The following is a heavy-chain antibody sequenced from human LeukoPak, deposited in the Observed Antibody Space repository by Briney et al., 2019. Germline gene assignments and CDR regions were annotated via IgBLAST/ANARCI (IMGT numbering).Heavy chain of an antibody. D-gene: IGHD3-9*01. V-gene: IGHV1-24*01. CDR1: VYTLTELS. Sequence: ASVKVSCKVSVYTLTELSMHWVRQAPGKGLEWMGGFDPEDGETIYAQKFQGRVIMTEDTSTDTAYMELSSLRSEDTAVYYCATDRKVLRYFDRNFDYWGQGTLVTVSS. J-gene: IGHJ4*02. CDR2: FDPEDGET. CDR3: ATDRKVLRYFDRNFDY.